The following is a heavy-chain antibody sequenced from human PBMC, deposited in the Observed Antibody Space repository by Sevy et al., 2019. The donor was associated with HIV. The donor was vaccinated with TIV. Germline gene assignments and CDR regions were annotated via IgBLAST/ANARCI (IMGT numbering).Heavy chain of an antibody. Sequence: GGSLRLSCAASGFTFSNAWMSWVRQAPGKGLEWVGRIKSKTDGGTTDYAAPVKGRFTISRDDSKNTLYLQMNSLKTEETAVYYCTTPLRMTTVTTENAFDIWGQRTMVTVSS. CDR2: IKSKTDGGTT. CDR3: TTPLRMTTVTTENAFDI. D-gene: IGHD4-4*01. V-gene: IGHV3-15*01. J-gene: IGHJ3*02. CDR1: GFTFSNAW.